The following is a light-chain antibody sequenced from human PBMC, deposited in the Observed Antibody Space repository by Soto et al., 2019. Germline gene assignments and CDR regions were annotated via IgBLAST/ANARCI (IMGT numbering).Light chain of an antibody. CDR1: SSNIGAGYD. CDR2: DNT. Sequence: QSVLTQPPSVSGAPGQRVTISCTGSSSNIGAGYDVHWFQQLPGTAPKLLIYDNTNRPSGVPDRFSGSKSGTSASLAITGLQAEDEADYYCQSFDSSLSVYVVFGGGTKVTVL. J-gene: IGLJ2*01. V-gene: IGLV1-40*01. CDR3: QSFDSSLSVYVV.